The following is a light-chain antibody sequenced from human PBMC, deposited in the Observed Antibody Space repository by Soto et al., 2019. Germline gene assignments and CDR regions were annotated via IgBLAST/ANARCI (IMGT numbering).Light chain of an antibody. J-gene: IGLJ2*01. CDR2: DVT. CDR1: SSDVGGYTY. V-gene: IGLV2-8*01. CDR3: SSYAGNDIVL. Sequence: QSALTQPPSASGSPGQSVTISCTGTSSDVGGYTYVSWYQQHPGKAPKLLIHDVTERPSGVPDRFSGARSDSTASLPVSGLQAEDEADYYCSSYAGNDIVLFGGGTKLTVL.